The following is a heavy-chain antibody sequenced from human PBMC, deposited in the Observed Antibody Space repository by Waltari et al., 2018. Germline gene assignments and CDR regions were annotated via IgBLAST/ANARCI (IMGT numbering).Heavy chain of an antibody. V-gene: IGHV3-21*02. Sequence: VQLVESGGGLVKPGGTLRLSCAASGVTYSSHNMNWVRPAPGKGLEWVSSIGSSSSYIYYADSVKGRFTISRDNAKNSLYLQMNSLRAEDTAVYYCAREQPDYYYYMDVWGKGTTVTVSS. D-gene: IGHD5-18*01. J-gene: IGHJ6*03. CDR3: AREQPDYYYYMDV. CDR1: GVTYSSHN. CDR2: IGSSSSYI.